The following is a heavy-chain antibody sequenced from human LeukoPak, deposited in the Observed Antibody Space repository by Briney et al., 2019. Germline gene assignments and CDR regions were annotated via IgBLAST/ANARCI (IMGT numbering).Heavy chain of an antibody. J-gene: IGHJ4*02. CDR1: GFTFSSYW. V-gene: IGHV3-7*01. CDR2: IQQDGSEE. CDR3: ARSRAVTGTLFDC. Sequence: GGSLRLSCTASGFTFSSYWMSWVRQTPGKGLEWVANIQQDGSEEYYVNSVKGRFTISRDNAENSLYLQMDSLRVEDTALYYCARSRAVTGTLFDCWGQGTLVTVSS. D-gene: IGHD6-19*01.